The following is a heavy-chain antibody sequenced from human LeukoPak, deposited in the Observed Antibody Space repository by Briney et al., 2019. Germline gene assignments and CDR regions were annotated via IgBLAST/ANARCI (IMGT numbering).Heavy chain of an antibody. CDR3: ARVRSGSYGGGYYFDY. CDR1: GYTFTGYY. Sequence: VASVKVSCKASGYTFTGYYMHWVRQAPGQGLEWMGWINPNSGGTNYAQKFQGRVTMTRDTSISTAYMELSRLRSDDTAVYYCARVRSGSYGGGYYFDYWGQGTLVTVSS. V-gene: IGHV1-2*02. J-gene: IGHJ4*02. D-gene: IGHD1-26*01. CDR2: INPNSGGT.